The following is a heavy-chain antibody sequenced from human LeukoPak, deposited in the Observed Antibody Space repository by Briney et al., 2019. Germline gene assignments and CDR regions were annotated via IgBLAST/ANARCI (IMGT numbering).Heavy chain of an antibody. CDR1: GFTFSNYA. J-gene: IGHJ4*02. Sequence: GGSLRLSCAASGFTFSNYAMSWVRQAPGKGLEWVSVISGLGGSTYYADSVKGRFAISRDNYKSTLWLQMNSLRADDTAIYYCARDVEARISAAGTFDYWGQGSLVTVSS. CDR2: ISGLGGST. CDR3: ARDVEARISAAGTFDY. D-gene: IGHD6-13*01. V-gene: IGHV3-23*01.